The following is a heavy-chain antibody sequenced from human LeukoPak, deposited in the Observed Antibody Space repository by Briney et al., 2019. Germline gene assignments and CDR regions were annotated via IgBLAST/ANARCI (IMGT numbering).Heavy chain of an antibody. Sequence: GGSLRLSCAASAFTFSSYSMNWVRHAPGQGLEWVSYISSSSSTIYYADSVKGRFTISRDNAKNSLYLQMISLRAEDTAVYYCARDYYASGSHDYWGQGTLVTVSS. CDR3: ARDYYASGSHDY. J-gene: IGHJ4*02. CDR1: AFTFSSYS. V-gene: IGHV3-48*04. CDR2: ISSSSSTI. D-gene: IGHD3-10*01.